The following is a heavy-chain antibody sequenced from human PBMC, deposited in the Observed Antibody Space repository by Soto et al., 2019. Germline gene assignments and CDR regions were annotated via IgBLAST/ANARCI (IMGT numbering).Heavy chain of an antibody. CDR1: GYTFTGYY. CDR2: INPNSGGT. CDR3: AGDPTFTYYDTTRGAFDI. D-gene: IGHD3-22*01. J-gene: IGHJ3*02. V-gene: IGHV1-2*04. Sequence: QVQLVQSGAEVKKPGASVKVSCKASGYTFTGYYMHWVRQAPGQGLEWMGWINPNSGGTNYAQKFQGWDTMTRDTSISTAYMELSRLRSDDTAVYYCAGDPTFTYYDTTRGAFDIWGQGTMVTVSS.